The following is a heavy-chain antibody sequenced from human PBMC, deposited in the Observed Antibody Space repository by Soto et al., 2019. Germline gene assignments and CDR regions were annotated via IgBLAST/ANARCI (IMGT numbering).Heavy chain of an antibody. Sequence: SVKVSCKASGGTFSSYAISWVRQAPGQGLEWMGGIIPIFGTANYAQKFQGRVTITADESTSTAYMEPSSLRSEDTAVYYCAVSGSYYVLGYWGQGTLVTVSS. D-gene: IGHD1-26*01. CDR2: IIPIFGTA. V-gene: IGHV1-69*13. CDR1: GGTFSSYA. J-gene: IGHJ4*02. CDR3: AVSGSYYVLGY.